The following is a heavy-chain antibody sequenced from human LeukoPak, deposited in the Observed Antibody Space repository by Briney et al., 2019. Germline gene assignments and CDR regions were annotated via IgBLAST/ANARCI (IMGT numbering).Heavy chain of an antibody. CDR2: IYYSGST. J-gene: IGHJ6*02. D-gene: IGHD3-10*01. Sequence: SETLSLTCTVSGGSISSYYWSWSRQPPGEGLEGSGDIYYSGSTNYNPSLMSRVTISVDTSKNQFSLKLSSVTAADTAVYYCARDVLLWFGDDYYYYYGMDVWGQGTTVTVSS. CDR1: GGSISSYY. V-gene: IGHV4-59*01. CDR3: ARDVLLWFGDDYYYYYGMDV.